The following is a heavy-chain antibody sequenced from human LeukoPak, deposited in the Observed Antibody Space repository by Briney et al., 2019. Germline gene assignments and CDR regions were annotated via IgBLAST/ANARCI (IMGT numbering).Heavy chain of an antibody. V-gene: IGHV4-59*01. CDR1: GGSFIGYY. D-gene: IGHD6-19*01. CDR2: IYYSGST. CDR3: ARTRGWFPLDY. Sequence: SETLSLNSAVYGGSFIGYYWSWIRQPPGKGLEWIGYIYYSGSTNYNPSLKSRVTISVDTSKNQFSLKLSSVTAADTAVYYCARTRGWFPLDYWGQGTLVTVSS. J-gene: IGHJ4*02.